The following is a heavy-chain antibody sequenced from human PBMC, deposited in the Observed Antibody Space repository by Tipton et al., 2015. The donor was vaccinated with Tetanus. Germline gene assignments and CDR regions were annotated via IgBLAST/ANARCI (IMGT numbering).Heavy chain of an antibody. CDR1: GFTVSSNY. CDR3: ARNKDYGDYARYYYYGMDV. V-gene: IGHV3-53*01. J-gene: IGHJ6*02. Sequence: SLRLSCAASGFTVSSNYMSWVRQAPGKGLERVSVIYSGGSTYYADSVKGRFTISRDNSKNTLYLQMNSLRAEDTAVYYCARNKDYGDYARYYYYGMDVWGQGTTVTVSS. D-gene: IGHD4-17*01. CDR2: IYSGGST.